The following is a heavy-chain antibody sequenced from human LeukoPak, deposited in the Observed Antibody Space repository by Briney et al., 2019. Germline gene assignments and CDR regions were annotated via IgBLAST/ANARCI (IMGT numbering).Heavy chain of an antibody. D-gene: IGHD3-22*01. V-gene: IGHV3-23*01. CDR1: GFTFSSYA. CDR2: ISGSGGST. J-gene: IGHJ4*02. CDR3: AKVAYYYDSSLPMDY. Sequence: GGSLRFSCAASGFTFSSYAMSWVRQAPGKGLEWVSAISGSGGSTYYADSVKGRFTISRDNSKNTLYLQMNSLRAEDTAVYYCAKVAYYYDSSLPMDYWGQGTLVTVSS.